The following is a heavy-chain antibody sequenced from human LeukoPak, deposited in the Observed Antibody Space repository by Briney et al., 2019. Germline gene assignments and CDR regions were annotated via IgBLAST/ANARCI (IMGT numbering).Heavy chain of an antibody. V-gene: IGHV4-34*01. D-gene: IGHD3-10*01. CDR1: GGSFSGYY. Sequence: SETLSLTCAVYGGSFSGYYWSWIRQPPGKGLEWIGEINHSGSTNYNPSLKSRVTISVDTSKNQFSLKLSSATAADTAVYYCARLKVLLWFGELSRQYYFDYWGQGTLVTVSS. CDR3: ARLKVLLWFGELSRQYYFDY. CDR2: INHSGST. J-gene: IGHJ4*02.